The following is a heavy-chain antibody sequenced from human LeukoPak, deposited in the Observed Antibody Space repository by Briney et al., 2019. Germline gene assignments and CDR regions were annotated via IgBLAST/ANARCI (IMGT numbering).Heavy chain of an antibody. Sequence: SETLSLTCTVSGGSISSSSYYWGWIRQPPGKGLEGIGRIYYSGSTYYNPSLKSRVTISVDTSKNQFSLKLSSVTAADTAVYYCAGQRLLWFGELREGFDYWGQGTLVAVSS. CDR1: GGSISSSSYY. V-gene: IGHV4-39*01. J-gene: IGHJ4*02. D-gene: IGHD3-10*01. CDR3: AGQRLLWFGELREGFDY. CDR2: IYYSGST.